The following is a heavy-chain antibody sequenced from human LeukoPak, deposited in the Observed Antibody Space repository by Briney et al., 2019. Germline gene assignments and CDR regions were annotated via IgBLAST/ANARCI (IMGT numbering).Heavy chain of an antibody. CDR2: ISAENGHT. V-gene: IGHV1-18*01. D-gene: IGHD4-17*01. Sequence: ASVKVSCKGSGYTFTIYGISWVRQAPGQGLEWMGWISAENGHTKYAQKIQGRVTMTTDTSTRTAYMELRSLRSDDTAVYYCAKEWGVDYGLRYWGQGTLVTVSS. CDR1: GYTFTIYG. CDR3: AKEWGVDYGLRY. J-gene: IGHJ4*02.